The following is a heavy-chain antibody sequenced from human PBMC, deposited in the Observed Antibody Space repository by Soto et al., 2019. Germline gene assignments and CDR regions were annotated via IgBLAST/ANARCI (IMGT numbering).Heavy chain of an antibody. CDR2: VQMSGTT. CDR1: GASVRIYH. D-gene: IGHD3-16*01. V-gene: IGHV4-4*07. CDR3: AKDRSMMRWFDP. Sequence: PSETLSLTCAVSGASVRIYHWSWIRQAAGKGLEWIGRVQMSGTTNYNPSLKTRVTMSLDTSRNEVSLTMTSVTAADTAVYFCAKDRSMMRWFDPWGQGIMVTVSS. J-gene: IGHJ5*02.